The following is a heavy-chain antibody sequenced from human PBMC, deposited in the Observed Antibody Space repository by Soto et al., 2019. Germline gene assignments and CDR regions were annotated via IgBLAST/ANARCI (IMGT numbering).Heavy chain of an antibody. Sequence: QVQLVQSGAEVRKPGSSVKVSCKASGGTFSRHAISWVRQTPGQGLEWLGGIIPIFGTAKHAQKFQGRVMIIAEESTSTVYMELSILRSEDTAMYYCKRGWGYDSNDYYYAYWGQGTLVIVSS. D-gene: IGHD3-22*01. V-gene: IGHV1-69*01. CDR2: IIPIFGTA. CDR1: GGTFSRHA. J-gene: IGHJ4*02. CDR3: KRGWGYDSNDYYYAY.